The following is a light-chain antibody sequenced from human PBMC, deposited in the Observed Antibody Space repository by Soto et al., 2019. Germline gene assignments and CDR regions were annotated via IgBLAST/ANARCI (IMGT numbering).Light chain of an antibody. J-gene: IGKJ1*01. CDR1: QSVSSN. CDR3: QQYNNWPPT. V-gene: IGKV3-15*01. CDR2: GAS. Sequence: IVLTQSPATQSESPGQSDTLSCRASQSVSSNLAWYQQKPGQAPRLLIYGASTRATGIPARFSGSGSGTEFPLTINSLQSEDFAVYYCQQYNNWPPTFGQGTKVDIK.